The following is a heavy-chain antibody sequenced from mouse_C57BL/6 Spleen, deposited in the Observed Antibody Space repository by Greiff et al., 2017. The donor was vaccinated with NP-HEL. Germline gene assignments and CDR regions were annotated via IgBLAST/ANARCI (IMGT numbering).Heavy chain of an antibody. CDR2: IYPGNSDT. D-gene: IGHD2-1*01. CDR1: GYTFTSYW. V-gene: IGHV1-5*01. CDR3: TRSGSAMVPFAY. J-gene: IGHJ3*01. Sequence: EVQLQQSGTVLARPGASVKMSCKTSGYTFTSYWMHWVKQSPGQGLEWIGAIYPGNSDTSYNQKFKGKATLTAVTSASTAYMVLSSLTNEDSAVYYCTRSGSAMVPFAYWGQGTLVTVSA.